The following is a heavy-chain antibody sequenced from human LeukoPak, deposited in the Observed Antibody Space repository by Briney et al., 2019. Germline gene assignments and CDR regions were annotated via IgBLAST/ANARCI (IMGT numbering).Heavy chain of an antibody. CDR3: ASMGDSSGYYYARIGYFQH. CDR2: ISSSSSTI. CDR1: GFTFSSYS. Sequence: PGGSLRLSCAASGFTFSSYSMNWVRQAPGKGLEWVSYISSSSSTIYYADSVKGRFTISRDNAKNSLYLQMNSLRAEDTAVYYCASMGDSSGYYYARIGYFQHWGQGTLVTVSS. D-gene: IGHD3-22*01. J-gene: IGHJ1*01. V-gene: IGHV3-48*01.